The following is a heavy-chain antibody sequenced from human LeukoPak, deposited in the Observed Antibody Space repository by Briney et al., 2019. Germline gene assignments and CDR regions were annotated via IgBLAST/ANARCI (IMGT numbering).Heavy chain of an antibody. Sequence: GGSLRLSCEASGFAFSFFAMSWLRQPPGKGLEWVSTINANSGTRSYAASVRGRFTISRDDAKNSVYLQINSLRDEDTAVYYCASIDCSSSSCMDWGQGALVTVSS. CDR1: GFAFSFFA. CDR3: ASIDCSSSSCMD. V-gene: IGHV3-21*06. J-gene: IGHJ4*02. CDR2: INANSGTR. D-gene: IGHD2-2*01.